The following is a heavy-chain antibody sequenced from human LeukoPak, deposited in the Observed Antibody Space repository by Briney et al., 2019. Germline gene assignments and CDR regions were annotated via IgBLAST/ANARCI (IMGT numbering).Heavy chain of an antibody. J-gene: IGHJ4*02. Sequence: SETLSLTCTVSGGSISSYYWSWIRQPPGKGLEWIGYIYYSGSTNYNPSLKSRVTISVDTSKNQFSLKLTSVTAADTAVYYCARRVIPDATLDYLGQGILVTVFS. V-gene: IGHV4-59*08. CDR2: IYYSGST. CDR3: ARRVIPDATLDY. CDR1: GGSISSYY. D-gene: IGHD2-2*01.